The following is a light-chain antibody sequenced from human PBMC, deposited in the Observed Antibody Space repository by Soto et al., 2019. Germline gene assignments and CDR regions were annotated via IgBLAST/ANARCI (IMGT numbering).Light chain of an antibody. V-gene: IGKV2-28*01. CDR1: QSLLHSNGNTY. CDR3: MQALHART. CDR2: LGS. J-gene: IGKJ1*01. Sequence: EIVVTQSPLSLPVTPGEPASISCKSSQSLLHSNGNTYLDWYLQKPGQSPQLLIYLGSNRASGVPDRYSGCRSGTDFTLNISRVEAEDVRVYYCMQALHARTFGQGTKAEIK.